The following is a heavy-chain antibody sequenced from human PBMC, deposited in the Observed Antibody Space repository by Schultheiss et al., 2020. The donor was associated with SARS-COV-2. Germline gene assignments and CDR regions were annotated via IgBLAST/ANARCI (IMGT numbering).Heavy chain of an antibody. CDR1: GFAFNDYT. V-gene: IGHV3-30-3*01. CDR2: ISFHGSDE. Sequence: GGSLRLSCAASGFAFNDYTMHWVRQAPGKGLEWVAVISFHGSDEYYADSVKGRFTISRDNSKNTLYLQMNSLRAEDTAIYYCARGRTTARGMDVWGQGTTVTVSS. D-gene: IGHD2/OR15-2a*01. CDR3: ARGRTTARGMDV. J-gene: IGHJ6*02.